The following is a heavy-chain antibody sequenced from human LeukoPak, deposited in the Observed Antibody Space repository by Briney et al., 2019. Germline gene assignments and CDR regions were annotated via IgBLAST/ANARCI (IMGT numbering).Heavy chain of an antibody. CDR2: VTDNGRYK. J-gene: IGHJ4*02. Sequence: GGSLRLSCAASGFTFNSHALSWVRQAPGKGLEWVSSVTDNGRYKFYAESVKGRFTISKDNDKKTLHLQMNSLRAEDTAVYYCARLGWGTPGDYWGQGALVTVSS. V-gene: IGHV3-23*01. CDR3: ARLGWGTPGDY. D-gene: IGHD3-16*01. CDR1: GFTFNSHA.